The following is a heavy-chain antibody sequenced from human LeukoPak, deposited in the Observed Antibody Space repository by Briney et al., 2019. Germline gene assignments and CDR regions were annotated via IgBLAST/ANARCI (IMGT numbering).Heavy chain of an antibody. CDR1: GFTFSNYW. CDR3: AKDLSGAHDY. Sequence: GGSLRLSCAASGFTFSNYWMHWVRQAPGKGLVWVSRLNTDGSWTNYADSVKGRFTISRDNAKNTLYLQMNSLRVEDTAVYYCAKDLSGAHDYWGQGTVVTVSS. D-gene: IGHD2-15*01. J-gene: IGHJ4*02. V-gene: IGHV3-74*01. CDR2: LNTDGSWT.